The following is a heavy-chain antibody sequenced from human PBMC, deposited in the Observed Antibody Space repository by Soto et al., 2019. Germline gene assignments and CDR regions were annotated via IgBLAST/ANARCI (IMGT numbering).Heavy chain of an antibody. J-gene: IGHJ5*01. CDR2: TYYRSKWST. CDR3: TRALAGSYDS. Sequence: SQTLSLTCAISGDSVSSKSAAWNWISHSPSRGLEWLGRTYYRSKWSTDYAVSVESRITINPDTSKNQFSLHLSSVTPEDTAVYYCTRALAGSYDSWGQGTLVTVSS. D-gene: IGHD1-26*01. V-gene: IGHV6-1*01. CDR1: GDSVSSKSAA.